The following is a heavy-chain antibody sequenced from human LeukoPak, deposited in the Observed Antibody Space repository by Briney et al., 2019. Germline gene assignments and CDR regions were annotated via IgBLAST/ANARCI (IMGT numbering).Heavy chain of an antibody. D-gene: IGHD1-26*01. J-gene: IGHJ3*02. Sequence: GGSLRLSCAASGFTFSSYAMHWVRQAPGKGLEWVAVISYDGSNKYYADSVKGRFTISRDNSKNTLYLQMNSLRAEDTAVYYCARDHSGSYPAPNAFDIWGQGTMVTVSS. V-gene: IGHV3-30*04. CDR1: GFTFSSYA. CDR2: ISYDGSNK. CDR3: ARDHSGSYPAPNAFDI.